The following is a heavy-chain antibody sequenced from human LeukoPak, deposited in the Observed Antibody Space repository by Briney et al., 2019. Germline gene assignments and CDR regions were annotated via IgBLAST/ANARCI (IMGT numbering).Heavy chain of an antibody. V-gene: IGHV1-69*01. J-gene: IGHJ5*02. Sequence: GSSVKVSCKXSGGTFSSYAISWVRQAPGQGLEWMGGIIPIFGTANYAQKFQGRVTITADESTSTAYMELSSLRSEDTAVYYCARGFLEWLLYRNWFDPWGQGTLVTVSS. CDR3: ARGFLEWLLYRNWFDP. CDR2: IIPIFGTA. CDR1: GGTFSSYA. D-gene: IGHD3-3*01.